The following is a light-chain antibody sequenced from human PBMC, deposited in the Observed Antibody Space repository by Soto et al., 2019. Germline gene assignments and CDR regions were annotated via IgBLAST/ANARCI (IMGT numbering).Light chain of an antibody. Sequence: QSVLTQPPSASGSPRQSVIISCTGTSSDVGGYNYVSWYQQHPGKAPKLMIYEVSKRPSGVPDRFSGSKSGNTASLTVSGLPAEDEADYYCSSYAGSKNFVIFGGGTKLTVL. V-gene: IGLV2-8*01. CDR2: EVS. CDR1: SSDVGGYNY. CDR3: SSYAGSKNFVI. J-gene: IGLJ2*01.